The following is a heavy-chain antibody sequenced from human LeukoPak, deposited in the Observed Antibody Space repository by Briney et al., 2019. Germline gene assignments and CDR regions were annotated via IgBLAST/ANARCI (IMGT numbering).Heavy chain of an antibody. D-gene: IGHD5-18*01. J-gene: IGHJ4*02. CDR3: ARDSRAMVRTFDY. CDR1: GGSISSSSYY. V-gene: IGHV4-39*07. CDR2: IYYSGST. Sequence: SETLSLTCTVSGGSISSSSYYWGWIRQPPGKGLEWIGSIYYSGSTYYNPSLKSRVTISVDTSKNQFSLKLSSVTAADTAVYYCARDSRAMVRTFDYWGQGTLVTVSS.